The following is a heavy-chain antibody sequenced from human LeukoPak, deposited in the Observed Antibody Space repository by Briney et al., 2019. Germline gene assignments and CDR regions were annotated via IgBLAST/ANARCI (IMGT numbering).Heavy chain of an antibody. D-gene: IGHD6-19*01. J-gene: IGHJ4*02. CDR3: ARLGYTSGFYFFDF. Sequence: TSETLSLTCAVYGGSFSGYYWSWIRQPPGKGLEWIGYIYYSGSTNYNPSLKSRVTISVDTSKNQFSLKLSSVTAADTAVYYCARLGYTSGFYFFDFWGQGTLVTVSS. V-gene: IGHV4-59*01. CDR1: GGSFSGYY. CDR2: IYYSGST.